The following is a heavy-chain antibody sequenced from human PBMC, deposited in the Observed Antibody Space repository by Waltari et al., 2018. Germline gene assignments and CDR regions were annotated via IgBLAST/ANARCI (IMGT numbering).Heavy chain of an antibody. CDR3: ARVWGGYSYGWRGSWFDP. D-gene: IGHD5-18*01. V-gene: IGHV4-30-4*08. CDR1: GGSISSGDYY. Sequence: QVQLQESGPGLVKPSQTLSLTCTVSGGSISSGDYYWSWIRQPPGKGLEWIGYIYYSGTTYYNPSLKSRVTISVDTSKNQFSLKLSSVTAADTAVYYCARVWGGYSYGWRGSWFDPWGQGTLVTVSS. CDR2: IYYSGTT. J-gene: IGHJ5*02.